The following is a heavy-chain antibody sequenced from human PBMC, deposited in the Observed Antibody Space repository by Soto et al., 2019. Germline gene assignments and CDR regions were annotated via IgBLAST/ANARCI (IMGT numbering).Heavy chain of an antibody. V-gene: IGHV4-34*01. CDR3: ARGRPWITMIVVVIRPFDY. CDR2: INHSGST. Sequence: FNASETLSLTCAVYGGSFSGYYWSWIRQPPGKGLEWIGEINHSGSTNYNPSLKSRVTISVDTSKNQFSLKLSSVTAADTAVYYCARGRPWITMIVVVIRPFDYWGQGTLVTVSS. CDR1: GGSFSGYY. D-gene: IGHD3-22*01. J-gene: IGHJ4*02.